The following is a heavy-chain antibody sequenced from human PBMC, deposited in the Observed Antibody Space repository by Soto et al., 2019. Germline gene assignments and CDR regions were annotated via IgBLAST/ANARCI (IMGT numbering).Heavy chain of an antibody. Sequence: PGGSLRLSCAASGFTFSGYCMHWVRQAPGKGLEWVAVISYDGSNKYYADSVKGRFTISRDNSKNTLYLQMNSLRAEDTAVYYCAKEVWSGPMDVWGQGTTVTVSS. D-gene: IGHD3-3*01. J-gene: IGHJ6*02. CDR1: GFTFSGYC. CDR3: AKEVWSGPMDV. V-gene: IGHV3-30*18. CDR2: ISYDGSNK.